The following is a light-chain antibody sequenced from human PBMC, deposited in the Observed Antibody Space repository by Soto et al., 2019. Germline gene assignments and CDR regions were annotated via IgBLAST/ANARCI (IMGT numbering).Light chain of an antibody. CDR2: GNS. J-gene: IGLJ3*02. V-gene: IGLV1-40*01. CDR3: QSYDSSLPWV. Sequence: QSVLTQPPSVSGAPGQRVTISCTGSSSNIGAGYDVHWYQQLPGTAPKLIIYGNSNRPSGVPDRSSGSKSGTSASLAITGLRAEDDADYYCQSYDSSLPWVFGGGTKLTVL. CDR1: SSNIGAGYD.